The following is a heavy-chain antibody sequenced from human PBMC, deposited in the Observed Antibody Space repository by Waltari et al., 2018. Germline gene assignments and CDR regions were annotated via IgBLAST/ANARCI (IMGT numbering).Heavy chain of an antibody. CDR1: GFTFSSYS. D-gene: IGHD3-22*01. Sequence: EVQLVESGGGLVKPGGSLRLSCAASGFTFSSYSMNWVRQAPGKGRGGVSSVSSSSSYIYYADSVKGRFTMSRDNAKNSRYLQMNSLRAEDTAVYYCARGVYYDRVYYFDYWGQGTLVTVSS. J-gene: IGHJ4*02. CDR3: ARGVYYDRVYYFDY. CDR2: VSSSSSYI. V-gene: IGHV3-21*01.